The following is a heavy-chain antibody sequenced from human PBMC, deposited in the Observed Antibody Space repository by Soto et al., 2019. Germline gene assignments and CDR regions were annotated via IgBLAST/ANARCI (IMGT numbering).Heavy chain of an antibody. CDR1: GFIFTNFW. CDR2: IDTSGSST. J-gene: IGHJ4*02. V-gene: IGHV3-74*01. Sequence: GVSPIISGEASGFIFTNFWMHWVRQVPGKGLVWVSRIDTSGSSTSYADSVKGRFTISRDNAKNTVSLQMNSLRAEDTGVYYCAKDSWYFDLWSQGSLVTVSS. CDR3: AKDSWYFDL. D-gene: IGHD6-13*01.